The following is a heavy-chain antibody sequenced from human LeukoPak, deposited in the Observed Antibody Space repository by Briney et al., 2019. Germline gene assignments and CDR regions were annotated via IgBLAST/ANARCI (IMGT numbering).Heavy chain of an antibody. D-gene: IGHD4-17*01. CDR1: GFTFSSYG. Sequence: PGGSLGLSCAASGFTFSSYGMHWVRQAPGKGLEWVAVIWYDGSNKYYADSVKGRFTISRDNSKNTLYLQMNSLRAEDTAVYYCARADYGDSAIFDYWGQGTLVTVSS. CDR3: ARADYGDSAIFDY. V-gene: IGHV3-33*01. CDR2: IWYDGSNK. J-gene: IGHJ4*02.